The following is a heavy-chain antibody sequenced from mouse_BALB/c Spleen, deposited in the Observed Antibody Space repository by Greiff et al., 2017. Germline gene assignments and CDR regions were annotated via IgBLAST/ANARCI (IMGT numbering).Heavy chain of an antibody. J-gene: IGHJ3*01. CDR3: ARQATMITTEFAY. V-gene: IGHV5-12-2*01. D-gene: IGHD2-4*01. CDR2: ISNGGGST. Sequence: VQLKESGGGLVQPGGSLKLSCAASGFTFSSYTMSWVRQTPEKRLEWVAYISNGGGSTYYPDTVKGRFTISRDNAKNTLYLQMSSLKSEDTAMYYCARQATMITTEFAYWGQGTLVTVSA. CDR1: GFTFSSYT.